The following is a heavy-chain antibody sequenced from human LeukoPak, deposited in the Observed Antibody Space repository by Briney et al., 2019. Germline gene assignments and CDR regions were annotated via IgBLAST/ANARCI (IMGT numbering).Heavy chain of an antibody. CDR2: IYYTGST. CDR3: ASRGYNDFWSGPFDP. Sequence: PSETLSLTCTVPGGAISSRTYYWGWFRQPPGKGLESIGSIYYTGSTYYNPSLKSRVTISVDTSKIQFSLKLNSVTAADTAVYYCASRGYNDFWSGPFDPWGQGTLVTVSS. V-gene: IGHV4-39*01. CDR1: GGAISSRTYY. D-gene: IGHD3-3*01. J-gene: IGHJ5*02.